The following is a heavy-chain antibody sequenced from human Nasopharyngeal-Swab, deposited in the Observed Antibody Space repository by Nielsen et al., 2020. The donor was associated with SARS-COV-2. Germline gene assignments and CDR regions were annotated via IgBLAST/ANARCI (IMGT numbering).Heavy chain of an antibody. J-gene: IGHJ4*02. Sequence: GGSLRLSCAAFEFTFSGFAMRWVRQASGKGLEWVGHIKSKANSYATTYAASVKGRFTISRDDSKNTAFLQMNSLETEDTAVYYCTRSGAYSSGWFLGDYWGQGTLVTVSS. CDR2: IKSKANSYAT. CDR3: TRSGAYSSGWFLGDY. D-gene: IGHD6-19*01. CDR1: EFTFSGFA. V-gene: IGHV3-73*01.